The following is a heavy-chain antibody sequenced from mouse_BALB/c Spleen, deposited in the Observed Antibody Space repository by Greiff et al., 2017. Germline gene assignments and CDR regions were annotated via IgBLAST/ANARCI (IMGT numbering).Heavy chain of an antibody. CDR3: ARGRGYYEY. Sequence: DVMLVESGGGLVKPGGSLKLSCAASGFTFSSYAMSWVRQTPEKRLEWVASISSGGSTYYPDSVKGRFTISRDNARNILYLQMSSLRSEDTAMYYCARGRGYYEYWGQGTTLIVSS. CDR1: GFTFSSYA. D-gene: IGHD2-3*01. J-gene: IGHJ2*01. CDR2: ISSGGST. V-gene: IGHV5-6-5*01.